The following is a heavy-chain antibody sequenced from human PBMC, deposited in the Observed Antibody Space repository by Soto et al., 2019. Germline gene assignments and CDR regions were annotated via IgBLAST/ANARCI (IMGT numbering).Heavy chain of an antibody. CDR3: ATGTPVLLWFGDDWGFDY. D-gene: IGHD3-10*01. V-gene: IGHV3-30*03. Sequence: QVQLVESGGGVVQPGRSLRLSCAASGFTFSSYGMHWVRQAPGKGLEWVAVISYDGSNKYYADSVKGRFTISRDNSKNTLNLRMNSLRAEDTAVYYCATGTPVLLWFGDDWGFDYWGQGTLVTVSS. CDR1: GFTFSSYG. CDR2: ISYDGSNK. J-gene: IGHJ4*02.